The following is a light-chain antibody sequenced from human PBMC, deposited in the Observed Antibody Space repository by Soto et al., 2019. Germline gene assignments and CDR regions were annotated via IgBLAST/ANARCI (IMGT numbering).Light chain of an antibody. J-gene: IGLJ1*01. V-gene: IGLV2-14*01. CDR3: SSYTSSSTLVV. CDR1: SSDVGGYNY. CDR2: EAS. Sequence: QSALTQPASVSGSPGQSITISCTGTSSDVGGYNYVSWYQQHPGKAPKLMIYEASNRPLGVSNRFSGSKSGNTASLTISGLQAEDEADYYCSSYTSSSTLVVFGTGTKVTVL.